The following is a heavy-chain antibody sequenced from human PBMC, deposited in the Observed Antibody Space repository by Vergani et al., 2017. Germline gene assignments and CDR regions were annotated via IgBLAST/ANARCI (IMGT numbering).Heavy chain of an antibody. D-gene: IGHD2-2*01. CDR1: GYTFTSYY. CDR3: ARDSRYCSSTSCYVRRDWFDP. J-gene: IGHJ5*02. Sequence: QVQLVQSGAEVKKPGASVKVSCKASGYTFTSYYMQWVRQAPGQGLEWMGIINPSGGSTSYAQKFQGRVTMTRDTSTSTVYMELSSMRSEDTAVYYCARDSRYCSSTSCYVRRDWFDPWGQGTLVTVSS. V-gene: IGHV1-46*01. CDR2: INPSGGST.